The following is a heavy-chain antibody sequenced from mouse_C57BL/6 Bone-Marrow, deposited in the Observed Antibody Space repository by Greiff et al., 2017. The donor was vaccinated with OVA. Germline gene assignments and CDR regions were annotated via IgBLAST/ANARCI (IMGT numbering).Heavy chain of an antibody. CDR3: ARTLTTVVATNYYAMDY. CDR2: IYPRSGNT. V-gene: IGHV1-81*01. J-gene: IGHJ4*01. CDR1: GYTFTSYG. D-gene: IGHD1-1*01. Sequence: QVQLQQSGAELARPGASVKPSCKASGYTFTSYGISWVKQRTGQGLEWIGEIYPRSGNTYYNEKFKGKATLTADKSSSTAYMELRSLTSEDSAVYFCARTLTTVVATNYYAMDYWGQGTSVTVSS.